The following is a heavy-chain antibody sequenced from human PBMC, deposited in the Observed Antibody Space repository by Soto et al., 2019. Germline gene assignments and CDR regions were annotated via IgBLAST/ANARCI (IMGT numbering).Heavy chain of an antibody. CDR3: AHTSRITIFGVVNNWFDP. CDR1: GFSLSTSGVG. V-gene: IGHV2-5*02. J-gene: IGHJ5*02. CDR2: IYWDDDK. D-gene: IGHD3-3*01. Sequence: QITLKESGPTLVKPTQPLTLTCTFSGFSLSTSGVGVGWIRQPPGKALEWLALIYWDDDKRYSPSLKSRLTITKDTSKNQVVLTMTNMDPVDTATYYCAHTSRITIFGVVNNWFDPWGQGTLVTVSS.